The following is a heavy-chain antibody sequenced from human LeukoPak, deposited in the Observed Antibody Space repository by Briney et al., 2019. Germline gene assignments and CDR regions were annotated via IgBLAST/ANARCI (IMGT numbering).Heavy chain of an antibody. J-gene: IGHJ5*02. CDR1: GGSISSYY. D-gene: IGHD6-19*01. CDR3: ARQVQWLAYNWFDP. V-gene: IGHV4-4*09. CDR2: IYTSGST. Sequence: PSETLSLTCTVSGGSISSYYWSWIRQPPGKGLEWIGYIYTSGSTNYNPSLKSRVTISVDTSKNQFSLKLSSVTAADTAVYYCARQVQWLAYNWFDPWGQGTLVTVSS.